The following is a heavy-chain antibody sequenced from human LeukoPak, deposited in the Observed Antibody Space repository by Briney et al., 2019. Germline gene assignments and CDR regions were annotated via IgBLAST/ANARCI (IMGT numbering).Heavy chain of an antibody. Sequence: GGSLRLSCAASGFTFSSYTMNWVRQAPGKGLEWVSSITSSSYYIYYADSVKGRFTISRDNSKNTLYLQMNSLRAEDTAVYYCARLYDYGDYLKDWGQGTLVTVSS. CDR3: ARLYDYGDYLKD. CDR2: ITSSSYYI. D-gene: IGHD4-17*01. J-gene: IGHJ4*02. CDR1: GFTFSSYT. V-gene: IGHV3-21*04.